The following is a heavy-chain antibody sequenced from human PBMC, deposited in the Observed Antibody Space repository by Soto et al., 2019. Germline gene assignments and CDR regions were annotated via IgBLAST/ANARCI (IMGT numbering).Heavy chain of an antibody. CDR1: GGSISSSSYY. J-gene: IGHJ6*02. CDR2: IYYSGST. V-gene: IGHV4-39*01. D-gene: IGHD1-7*01. Sequence: SETLSLTCTVSGGSISSSSYYWGWIRQPPGKGLEWIGSIYYSGSTYYNPSLKSRVTISVDTSKNQFSLKLSSVTAADTAVYYCARREEELFESDYYYGMDVWGQGTTVTVSS. CDR3: ARREEELFESDYYYGMDV.